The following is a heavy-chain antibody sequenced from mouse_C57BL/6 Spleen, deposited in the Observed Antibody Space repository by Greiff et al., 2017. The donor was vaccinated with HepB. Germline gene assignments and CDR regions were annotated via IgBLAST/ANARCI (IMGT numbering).Heavy chain of an antibody. CDR1: GYAFSSYW. CDR3: ARSYYYGSSLYAMDY. J-gene: IGHJ4*01. V-gene: IGHV1-80*01. Sequence: QVQLQQSGAELVKPGASVKISCKASGYAFSSYWMNWVKQRPGKGLEWIGQIYPGDGDTNYNGKFTGKATLTADKSSSTAYMQLSSLTSEDSAVYFCARSYYYGSSLYAMDYWGQGTSVTVSS. D-gene: IGHD1-1*01. CDR2: IYPGDGDT.